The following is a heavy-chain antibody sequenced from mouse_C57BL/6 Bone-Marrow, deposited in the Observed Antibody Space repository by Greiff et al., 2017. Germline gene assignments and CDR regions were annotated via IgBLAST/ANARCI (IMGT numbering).Heavy chain of an antibody. Sequence: VQLQQSGAELVKPGASVKLSCTASGFNFTDYYMHWVKQRTEQGLEWIGRIDPEDGETNYAPKFQGKATLTADTSSNTAYLQLRSLTSEDTAVYYCASVTTVVDWYCDVWGTGTTVTVSS. J-gene: IGHJ1*03. D-gene: IGHD1-1*01. CDR1: GFNFTDYY. V-gene: IGHV14-2*01. CDR2: IDPEDGET. CDR3: ASVTTVVDWYCDV.